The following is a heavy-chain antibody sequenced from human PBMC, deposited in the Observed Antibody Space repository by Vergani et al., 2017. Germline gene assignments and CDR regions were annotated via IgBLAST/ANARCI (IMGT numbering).Heavy chain of an antibody. J-gene: IGHJ6*03. CDR3: ARLGYSYGPYYYYYYMDV. V-gene: IGHV1-8*01. CDR2: MNPNSGNT. CDR1: GYTFTSYD. D-gene: IGHD5-18*01. Sequence: QVQLVPSGAEVKKPGVSVTVSCKASGYTFTSYDINWVRQATGQGLEWMGWMNPNSGNTGYAQKFQGRVTMTRNTSISTAYMELSSLRSEDTAVYYCARLGYSYGPYYYYYYMDVWGKGTTVTVSS.